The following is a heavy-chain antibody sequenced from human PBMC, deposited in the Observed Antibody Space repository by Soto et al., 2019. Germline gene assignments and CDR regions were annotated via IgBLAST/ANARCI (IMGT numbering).Heavy chain of an antibody. CDR2: ISVYNGDT. J-gene: IGHJ4*02. D-gene: IGHD6-19*01. Sequence: ASVKVSCKSSGYTFTSYGISWVRQAPGQGLEWMGWISVYNGDTKYAQKLQGRATMTTDTSTSTADMELRSLRSDDTAVYYCAKSSGAVVGYYFDYWGQGTLVTVSS. CDR1: GYTFTSYG. CDR3: AKSSGAVVGYYFDY. V-gene: IGHV1-18*04.